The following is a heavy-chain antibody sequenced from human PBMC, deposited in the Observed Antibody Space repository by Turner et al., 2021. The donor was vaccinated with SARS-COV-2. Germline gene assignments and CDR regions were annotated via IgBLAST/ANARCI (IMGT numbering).Heavy chain of an antibody. D-gene: IGHD2-21*02. Sequence: QVQLQQWGAGLLNPSETLSLTCAVYGGSFSRYYWSWTRQPPGKGREWIGEIKHSGSTNYNPSLKSRVTRSVDTSKNQFSLKLSYVTAADTAVYYCARCPYAVTGPFDYWGQGTLVTVSS. V-gene: IGHV4-34*01. J-gene: IGHJ4*02. CDR1: GGSFSRYY. CDR2: IKHSGST. CDR3: ARCPYAVTGPFDY.